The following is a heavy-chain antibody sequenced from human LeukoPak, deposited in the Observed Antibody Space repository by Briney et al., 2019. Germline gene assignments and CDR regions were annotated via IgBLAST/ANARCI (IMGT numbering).Heavy chain of an antibody. V-gene: IGHV3-21*01. D-gene: IGHD3-22*01. J-gene: IGHJ4*02. CDR3: ARDPGVYYYDSSGQPDY. CDR2: ISSSSSYI. CDR1: GFTFSSYS. Sequence: GGSLRLSCAASGFTFSSYSMNWVRQAPGKGLEWVSSISSSSSYIYYADSVKGRFTIPRDNAKNSLYLQMNSLRAEDTAVYYCARDPGVYYYDSSGQPDYWGQGTLVTVSS.